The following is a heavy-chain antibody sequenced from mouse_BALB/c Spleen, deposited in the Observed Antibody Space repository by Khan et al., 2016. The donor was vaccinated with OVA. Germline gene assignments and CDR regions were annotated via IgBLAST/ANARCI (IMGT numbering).Heavy chain of an antibody. CDR2: MYPGSGTT. J-gene: IGHJ3*01. CDR1: GYTFTDYV. D-gene: IGHD1-1*01. V-gene: IGHV1-77*01. Sequence: QVQLQQSGPELVKSGASVKMSCKISGYTFTDYVITWVKQRTGQGLEWIGEMYPGSGTTYYNEKFKGKATLTADKSSNTVNMQLSSLTSEDSAVYFCSRSYDGAWCAYWGQGTLVTVSA. CDR3: SRSYDGAWCAY.